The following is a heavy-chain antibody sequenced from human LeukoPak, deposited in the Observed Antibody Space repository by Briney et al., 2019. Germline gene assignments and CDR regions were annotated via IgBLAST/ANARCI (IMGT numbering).Heavy chain of an antibody. CDR1: GYTFTSYA. CDR2: INAGNGNT. D-gene: IGHD1-26*01. V-gene: IGHV1-3*01. Sequence: ASVKVSCKASGYTFTSYAMHWVRQAPGQGLEWMGWINAGNGNTKYSQKFRGRVTITRDTSASTAYMELSSLRSEDTAVYYCARVKIKALGAKATYAFDIWGQGTMVTVSS. J-gene: IGHJ3*02. CDR3: ARVKIKALGAKATYAFDI.